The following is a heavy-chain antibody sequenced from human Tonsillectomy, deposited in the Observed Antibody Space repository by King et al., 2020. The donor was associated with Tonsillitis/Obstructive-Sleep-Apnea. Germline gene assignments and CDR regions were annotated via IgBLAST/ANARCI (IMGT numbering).Heavy chain of an antibody. CDR1: GFTFDDYG. CDR2: INWNGVST. J-gene: IGHJ4*02. Sequence: VQLVESGGGVVRPGGSLRLSCAASGFTFDDYGMSWVRQAPGKGLEWVSGINWNGVSTGYEESVKGRFTISRENAKNSLYLQMNSLRAEDTALYYCARGGWVVRGNYFDYWGQGTLVTVSS. CDR3: ARGGWVVRGNYFDY. D-gene: IGHD3-10*01. V-gene: IGHV3-20*04.